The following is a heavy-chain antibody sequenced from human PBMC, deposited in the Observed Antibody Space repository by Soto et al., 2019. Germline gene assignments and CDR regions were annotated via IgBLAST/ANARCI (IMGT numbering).Heavy chain of an antibody. V-gene: IGHV1-69*04. CDR3: ARDSVGVVTPHYYYYYMDV. D-gene: IGHD3-3*01. J-gene: IGHJ6*03. CDR1: GGTFSSYT. Sequence: ASVKVSCKASGGTFSSYTISWVRQAPGQGLEWMGRIIPILGIANYAQKFQGRVTITADKSTSTAYMELSSLRSEDTAVYYCARDSVGVVTPHYYYYYMDVWGKGTTVTVSS. CDR2: IIPILGIA.